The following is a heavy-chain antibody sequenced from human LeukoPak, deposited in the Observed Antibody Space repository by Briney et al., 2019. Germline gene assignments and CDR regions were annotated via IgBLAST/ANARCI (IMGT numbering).Heavy chain of an antibody. D-gene: IGHD3-22*01. Sequence: PGGTLRLSCAASGFTFSSYGMSWVRQAPGKGLEWVSAISGSGGSTYYADSVKGRFTISRDNSKNTLYLQMNSLRAEDTAVYYCAKGLVGYYYDSSGYWGLDYWGQGTLVTVSS. J-gene: IGHJ4*02. V-gene: IGHV3-23*01. CDR3: AKGLVGYYYDSSGYWGLDY. CDR1: GFTFSSYG. CDR2: ISGSGGST.